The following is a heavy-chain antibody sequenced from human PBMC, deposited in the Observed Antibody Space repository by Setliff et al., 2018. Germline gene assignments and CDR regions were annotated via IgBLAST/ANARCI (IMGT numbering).Heavy chain of an antibody. Sequence: HPGGSLRLSCAASGFFFRSYEMNWVRQTPGKGLEWVSYINSGGTKIYYADSVEGRFTISRDNGKNSLFLQMNSVRAEDTAVYYCARSINGYQQRYDFWGQGALVTVSS. CDR3: ARSINGYQQRYDF. CDR2: INSGGTKI. J-gene: IGHJ4*02. D-gene: IGHD3-16*01. V-gene: IGHV3-48*03. CDR1: GFFFRSYE.